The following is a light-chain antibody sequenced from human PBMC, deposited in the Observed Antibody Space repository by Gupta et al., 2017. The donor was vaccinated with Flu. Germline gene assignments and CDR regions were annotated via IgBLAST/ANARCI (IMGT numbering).Light chain of an antibody. CDR1: QSIRTF. Sequence: DIQLTQPPSSLSASVGDRVTITCRASQSIRTFLNWYQQRPGKAPKLLIHTTSTVQSGVPSRFSGDGSGTDFTLTISSLEPEDFATYYCQQSDTFSRTFGLGTTVEI. CDR3: QQSDTFSRT. V-gene: IGKV1-39*01. J-gene: IGKJ1*01. CDR2: TTS.